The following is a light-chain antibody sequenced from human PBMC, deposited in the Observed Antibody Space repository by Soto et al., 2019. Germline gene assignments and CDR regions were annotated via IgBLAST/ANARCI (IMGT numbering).Light chain of an antibody. CDR2: AAS. J-gene: IGKJ4*01. V-gene: IGKV1-39*01. CDR1: HSISSY. Sequence: DIQMTQSPSSLSASVGDRVTITFLASHSISSYLNWFQQKSGQAPKLLIYAASSLQSGVPSRFSGSGSGTDFTLTISSLQPEDFAAYYCQQTYSSPLTFGGGTKVDIK. CDR3: QQTYSSPLT.